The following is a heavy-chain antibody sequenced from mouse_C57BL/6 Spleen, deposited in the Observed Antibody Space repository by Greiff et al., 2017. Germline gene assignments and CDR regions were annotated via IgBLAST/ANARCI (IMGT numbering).Heavy chain of an antibody. Sequence: EVKVVESGGGLVKPGGSLKLSCAASGFTFSDYGMHWVRQAPEKGLEWVAYISSGSSTIYYADTVKGRFTISRDNAKNTLFLQMTSLRSEDTAMYYCARRESRGYFDVWGTGTTVTVSS. CDR3: ARRESRGYFDV. CDR2: ISSGSSTI. J-gene: IGHJ1*03. V-gene: IGHV5-17*01. CDR1: GFTFSDYG.